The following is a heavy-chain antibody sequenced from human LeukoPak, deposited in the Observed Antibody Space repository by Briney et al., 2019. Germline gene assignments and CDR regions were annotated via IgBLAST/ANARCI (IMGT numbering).Heavy chain of an antibody. CDR2: ICSGGST. CDR1: GFTVSSNY. V-gene: IGHV3-66*02. Sequence: GGSLRLSCAASGFTVSSNYMSWVRQAPGKGLEWVSVICSGGSTYYADSVKGRFTISRDNSKNTLYLQMNSLRAEDTAVYYCARDYGGRYSYGSYFDYWGQGTLVTVSS. CDR3: ARDYGGRYSYGSYFDY. J-gene: IGHJ4*02. D-gene: IGHD5-18*01.